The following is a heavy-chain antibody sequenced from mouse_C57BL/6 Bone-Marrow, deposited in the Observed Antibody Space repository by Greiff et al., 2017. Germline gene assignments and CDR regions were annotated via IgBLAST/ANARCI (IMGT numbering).Heavy chain of an antibody. CDR1: GYTFTGYW. J-gene: IGHJ2*01. Sequence: QVQLQQPGAELMKPGASVKLSCKATGYTFTGYWLEWVKQRPGHGLEWIGEILPGSGCTNYNEKFKGKATFTADTSSNTAYMQLSSLTTEDSAIYYCARDGTTVVATDYFDYWGQGTTLTVSS. CDR3: ARDGTTVVATDYFDY. D-gene: IGHD1-1*01. V-gene: IGHV1-9*01. CDR2: ILPGSGCT.